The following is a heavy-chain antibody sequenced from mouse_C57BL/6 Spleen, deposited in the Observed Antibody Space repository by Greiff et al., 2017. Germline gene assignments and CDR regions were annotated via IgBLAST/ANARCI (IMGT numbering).Heavy chain of an antibody. V-gene: IGHV1-82*01. D-gene: IGHD2-4*01. CDR3: ASLYYDKGGLYFDD. J-gene: IGHJ2*01. Sequence: VQVVESGPELVKPGASVKISCKASGYAFSSSWMNWVKQRPGKGLEWIGRIYPGDGDTNYNGKFKGKATLTADQSSSTAYMQLSSLTSEDSAVYFCASLYYDKGGLYFDDWGQGTTLTVSS. CDR1: GYAFSSSW. CDR2: IYPGDGDT.